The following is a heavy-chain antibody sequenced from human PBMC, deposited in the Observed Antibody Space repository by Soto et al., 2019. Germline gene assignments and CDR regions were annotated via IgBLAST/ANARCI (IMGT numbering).Heavy chain of an antibody. CDR3: ARDRTGTTTRGSFDP. Sequence: QVQLVESGGGVVQPGRSLRLSCAASGFTFSSYGMHWVRQAPGKGLEWVAVIWYDGSNKYYADSVKGRFTISRDNSKNTLYLQMNSLRAEDTAVYYCARDRTGTTTRGSFDPWGQGTLVTVSS. J-gene: IGHJ5*02. CDR2: IWYDGSNK. CDR1: GFTFSSYG. D-gene: IGHD1-1*01. V-gene: IGHV3-33*01.